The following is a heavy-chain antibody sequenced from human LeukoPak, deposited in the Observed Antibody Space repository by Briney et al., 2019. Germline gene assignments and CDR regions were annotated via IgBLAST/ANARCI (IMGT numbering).Heavy chain of an antibody. CDR3: TRPLTTVTTGNDY. CDR1: GFTFSGSA. V-gene: IGHV3-73*01. D-gene: IGHD4-17*01. J-gene: IGHJ4*02. CDR2: IRSKANSYAT. Sequence: GGSLKLSCAASGFTFSGSAMHWVRQASGKGLEGVGRIRSKANSYATAYAASVKGRFTISRDDSKNTAYLQMNSLKTEDTAVYYCTRPLTTVTTGNDYWGQGTLVTVSS.